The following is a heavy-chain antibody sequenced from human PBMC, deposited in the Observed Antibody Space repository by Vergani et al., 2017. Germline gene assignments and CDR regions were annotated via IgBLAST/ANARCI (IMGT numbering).Heavy chain of an antibody. Sequence: EVQLVESGGGLVKPGGSLRLSCAASGFTFSNYSMNWVRQAPGKGLEWVSSISSSSSYIYYADSVKGRFTISRDNAKNSLYLQMNSLRAEDTAVYYCARSDFWSGYTPKYYYYYYMDVWGKGTTVTVSS. J-gene: IGHJ6*03. V-gene: IGHV3-21*01. CDR2: ISSSSSYI. D-gene: IGHD3-3*01. CDR1: GFTFSNYS. CDR3: ARSDFWSGYTPKYYYYYYMDV.